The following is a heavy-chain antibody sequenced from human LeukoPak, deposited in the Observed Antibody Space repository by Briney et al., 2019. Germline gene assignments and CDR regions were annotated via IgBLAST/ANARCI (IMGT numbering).Heavy chain of an antibody. V-gene: IGHV1-2*02. D-gene: IGHD2-2*01. CDR2: INPNSGGT. Sequence: ASVKVSCKASGYTFTGDYMHWVRQAPGQGLEWMGWINPNSGGTNYAQKFQGRVTMTRDTSISTAYMELSRLRSDDTAVYYCARSIVVVPAGRFDPWGQGTLVTVSS. CDR1: GYTFTGDY. J-gene: IGHJ5*02. CDR3: ARSIVVVPAGRFDP.